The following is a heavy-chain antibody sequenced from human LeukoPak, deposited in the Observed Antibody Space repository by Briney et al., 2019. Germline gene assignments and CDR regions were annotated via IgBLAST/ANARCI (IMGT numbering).Heavy chain of an antibody. D-gene: IGHD3-22*01. V-gene: IGHV3-48*04. Sequence: GGSLRLSCAASGFTFSSYSMNWVRQAPGKGLEWVSYISSSSSTIYYADSVKGRFTISRDNAKNSLYLQMNSLRAEDTAVYYCARVGLIPLFRYDSSEALAYFDYWGQGTLVTVSS. CDR2: ISSSSSTI. CDR3: ARVGLIPLFRYDSSEALAYFDY. CDR1: GFTFSSYS. J-gene: IGHJ4*02.